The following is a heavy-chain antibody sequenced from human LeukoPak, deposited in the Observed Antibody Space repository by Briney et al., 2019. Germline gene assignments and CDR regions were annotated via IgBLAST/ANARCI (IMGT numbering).Heavy chain of an antibody. CDR3: ARESEGYGYGPGYFDY. CDR2: IYYSGST. V-gene: IGHV4-59*01. D-gene: IGHD5-18*01. CDR1: GGSLSSYY. J-gene: IGHJ4*02. Sequence: SETLSLTCTVSGGSLSSYYWSWIRQPPGKGLEWIGYIYYSGSTNYNPSLKSRVTISVDTSKNQFSLKLSSVTAADTAVYYCARESEGYGYGPGYFDYWGQGTLVTVSS.